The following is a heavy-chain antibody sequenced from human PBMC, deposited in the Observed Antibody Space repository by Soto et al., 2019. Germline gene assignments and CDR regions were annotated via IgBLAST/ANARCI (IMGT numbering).Heavy chain of an antibody. CDR2: TNTDGTAT. V-gene: IGHV3-74*03. CDR3: TRGHYYGMDD. Sequence: EVQLVESGGGLVQPGGSRRLSCAASGFTFSAYWMHWVRQAPGKGLVWVSRTNTDGTATTYADSVEGRFTISRDNAKNMLYLQMNSLRAEDTAVYYCTRGHYYGMDDWGQGTKVTVSS. J-gene: IGHJ6*02. CDR1: GFTFSAYW.